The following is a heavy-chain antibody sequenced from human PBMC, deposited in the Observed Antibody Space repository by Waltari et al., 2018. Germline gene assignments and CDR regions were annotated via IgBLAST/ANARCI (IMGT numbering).Heavy chain of an antibody. J-gene: IGHJ4*02. D-gene: IGHD3-3*01. CDR3: ARARGLNDFWSGYPYYFDY. CDR2: IYYSGST. Sequence: QVQLQESGPGLVKPSQTLSLTCTVSGGSIRSGDYYWSWIRPPPGKGLEWIGYIYYSGSTYYNPSLKSRVTISVDTSKNQFSLKLSSVTAADTAVYYCARARGLNDFWSGYPYYFDYWGQGTLVTVSS. CDR1: GGSIRSGDYY. V-gene: IGHV4-30-4*08.